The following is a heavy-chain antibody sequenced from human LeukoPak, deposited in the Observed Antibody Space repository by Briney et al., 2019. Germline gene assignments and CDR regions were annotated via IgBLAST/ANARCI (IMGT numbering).Heavy chain of an antibody. CDR1: GYTFTGYY. D-gene: IGHD6-13*01. CDR3: ARDFRITAAGTGYYYGMDV. J-gene: IGHJ6*02. Sequence: ASVKVSCKASGYTFTGYYMHWVRQAPGQGLEWMGWINPNIGGTNYAQKFQGRVTMTRDTSVSTAYMELRRLRSDDTAVYYCARDFRITAAGTGYYYGMDVWGRGTTVTVSS. V-gene: IGHV1-2*02. CDR2: INPNIGGT.